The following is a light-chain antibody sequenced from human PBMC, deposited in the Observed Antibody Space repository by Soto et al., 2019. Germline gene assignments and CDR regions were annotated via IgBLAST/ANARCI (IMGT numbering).Light chain of an antibody. CDR3: QQYGSSPMT. Sequence: EIVMTQSPATLSVSPGERATLSCRASQSVSSNLAWYQQKPGQAPRLLIYGASSRATGIPDRFSGSGSGTDSTLTISRLEPEDFAVYYCQQYGSSPMTFGQGTKVDIK. CDR1: QSVSSN. V-gene: IGKV3-20*01. J-gene: IGKJ1*01. CDR2: GAS.